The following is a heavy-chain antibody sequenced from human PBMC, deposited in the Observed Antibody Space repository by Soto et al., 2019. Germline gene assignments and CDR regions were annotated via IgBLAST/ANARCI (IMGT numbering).Heavy chain of an antibody. CDR3: AKNGQPTYYYYGLDV. Sequence: GASVKVSCKASGYTFTRYGISCVRQAPGQGLEWMGWISGYNGDANYAQRFQGRVSMTIDTSTTTAYMELRTLTPDDTAVYYCAKNGQPTYYYYGLDVWGQGTTVTVS. D-gene: IGHD2-8*01. V-gene: IGHV1-18*01. J-gene: IGHJ6*02. CDR2: ISGYNGDA. CDR1: GYTFTRYG.